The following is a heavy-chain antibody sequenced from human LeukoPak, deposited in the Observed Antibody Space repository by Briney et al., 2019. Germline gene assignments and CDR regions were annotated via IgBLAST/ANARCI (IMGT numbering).Heavy chain of an antibody. CDR2: INAGNGNT. CDR3: ARGGTYGDYDGVWFDP. Sequence: ASVKVSCKASGYTFTSYAMHWVRQAPGQRLEWMGWINAGNGNTKYSQKFQGRVTMTRNTSISTAYMELSSLRSEDTAVYYCARGGTYGDYDGVWFDPWGQGTLVTVSS. V-gene: IGHV1-3*01. J-gene: IGHJ5*02. D-gene: IGHD4-17*01. CDR1: GYTFTSYA.